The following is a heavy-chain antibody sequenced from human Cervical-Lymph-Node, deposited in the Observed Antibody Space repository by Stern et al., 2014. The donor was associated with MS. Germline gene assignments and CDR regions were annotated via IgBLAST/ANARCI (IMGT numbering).Heavy chain of an antibody. Sequence: QLQLQESGPGLVKSSQTLSLTCTVSGGSISSADYYWSWFRQSPGKGLEWFGYIFYSGITYYNPSLKSRVTISVDTSKSHFSLKLSSVTAADTAVYYCARDRPIFGVVNPSYYYGMDVWGQGTTVTVSS. J-gene: IGHJ6*02. CDR1: GGSISSADYY. CDR2: IFYSGIT. CDR3: ARDRPIFGVVNPSYYYGMDV. D-gene: IGHD3-3*01. V-gene: IGHV4-30-4*01.